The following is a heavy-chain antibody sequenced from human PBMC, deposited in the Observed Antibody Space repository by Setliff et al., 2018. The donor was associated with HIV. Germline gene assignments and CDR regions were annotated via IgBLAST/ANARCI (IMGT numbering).Heavy chain of an antibody. J-gene: IGHJ4*02. V-gene: IGHV1-3*01. Sequence: VASVKVSCKASGYSFPNYAIHWVRLAPGQRLEWMGWIKPASGDTQYSQKFQGRVTITRDTSASKVYMEVSRLKSEDTAVYFCGRNGCSGDSYFCDLDSWGQGTLVTVSS. CDR3: GRNGCSGDSYFCDLDS. CDR1: GYSFPNYA. D-gene: IGHD2-21*02. CDR2: IKPASGDT.